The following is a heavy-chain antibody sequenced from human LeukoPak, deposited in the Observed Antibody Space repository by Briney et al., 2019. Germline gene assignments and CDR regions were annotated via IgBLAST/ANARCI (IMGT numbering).Heavy chain of an antibody. Sequence: SDTLSLPCTVWGRFMWGYYGRWIRQPTQGAREWIGYVSYSGSTTYNPSCKSPVTISVDTSKNQFSLKLISVTATDTAVYYCARCIAARPGASTDYYYYMDVWGKGTTVTVSS. D-gene: IGHD6-6*01. CDR2: VSYSGST. J-gene: IGHJ6*03. V-gene: IGHV4-59*08. CDR1: GRFMWGYY. CDR3: ARCIAARPGASTDYYYYMDV.